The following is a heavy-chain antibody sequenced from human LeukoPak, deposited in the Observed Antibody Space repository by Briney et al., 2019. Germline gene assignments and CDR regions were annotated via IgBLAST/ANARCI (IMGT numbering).Heavy chain of an antibody. Sequence: GGSLRLSCAASGFTFSIYWMYWVRQAPGKGLVWVSRIDSDGRTTDYADSLRGRFITSRDNSKNTLYLQMNSLKADDTAIYYCVVASDALDLWGQGTTVTVSS. J-gene: IGHJ3*01. V-gene: IGHV3-74*01. D-gene: IGHD5-12*01. CDR2: IDSDGRTT. CDR3: VVASDALDL. CDR1: GFTFSIYW.